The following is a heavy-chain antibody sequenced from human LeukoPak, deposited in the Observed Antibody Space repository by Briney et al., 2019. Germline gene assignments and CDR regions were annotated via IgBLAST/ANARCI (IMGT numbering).Heavy chain of an antibody. Sequence: SETLSLTCAVYGGSFSGYYWSWTRQPPGKALEWIGEINHSGSTNYNPSLKSRVTISVDTSKNQFSLKLSSVTAADTAVYYCARGVRYYDSSGYYYVKRPFDYWGQGTLVTVSS. D-gene: IGHD3-22*01. J-gene: IGHJ4*02. CDR2: INHSGST. CDR1: GGSFSGYY. V-gene: IGHV4-34*01. CDR3: ARGVRYYDSSGYYYVKRPFDY.